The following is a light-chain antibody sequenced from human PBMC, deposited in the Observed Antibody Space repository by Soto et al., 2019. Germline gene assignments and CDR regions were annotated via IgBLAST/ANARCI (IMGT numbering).Light chain of an antibody. CDR3: QQLNSYPSVT. J-gene: IGKJ5*01. Sequence: DIQMTQSPSTLSASVGDRVTITCRASQSISYWLAWFQQKPGKAPKLLIYAASTLQSGVPSRFSGSGSGTEFTLTISSLQPEDFATYYCQQLNSYPSVTFGQGTRLEI. V-gene: IGKV1-5*01. CDR1: QSISYW. CDR2: AAS.